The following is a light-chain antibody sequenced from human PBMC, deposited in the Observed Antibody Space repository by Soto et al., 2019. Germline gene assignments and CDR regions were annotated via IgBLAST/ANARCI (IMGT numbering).Light chain of an antibody. V-gene: IGKV1-39*01. Sequence: DVQVTQSPSSLSASVGDRVSISCRTSENINTSLNWYQQRPGTAPRVLIYAASTLQSGVPSRFTGSGSVTEFTLNITGLQSEDFATYFCQQSYSTPRTFGQGTKLEI. CDR1: ENINTS. J-gene: IGKJ1*01. CDR3: QQSYSTPRT. CDR2: AAS.